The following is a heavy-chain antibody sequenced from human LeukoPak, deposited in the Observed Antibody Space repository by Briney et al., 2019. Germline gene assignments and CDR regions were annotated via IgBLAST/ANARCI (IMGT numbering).Heavy chain of an antibody. J-gene: IGHJ3*02. D-gene: IGHD6-13*01. V-gene: IGHV3-9*01. CDR2: ISWNSGSI. Sequence: GGSLRLSCAATGFTFDDYAMHWVRQAPGKGLEWVSGISWNSGSIGYANSVKGRFAISRDNAKNSLYLQMNSLRAEDTALYYCAKDIDSSWYSAFDIWAKGQWSPSLQ. CDR1: GFTFDDYA. CDR3: AKDIDSSWYSAFDI.